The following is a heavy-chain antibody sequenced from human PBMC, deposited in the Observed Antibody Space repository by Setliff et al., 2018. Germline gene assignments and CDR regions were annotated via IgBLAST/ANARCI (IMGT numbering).Heavy chain of an antibody. V-gene: IGHV4-39*07. D-gene: IGHD1-1*01. CDR3: ARASPLQPSDY. CDR1: GGSISSSSYY. CDR2: INHSGGT. J-gene: IGHJ4*02. Sequence: PSETLSLTCTVSGGSISSSSYYWGWIRQPPGKGLEWIGGINHSGGTNYNPSLKSRVTISVDTSKNQFSLKLSSVTAADTAVYYCARASPLQPSDYWGQGTLVTVSS.